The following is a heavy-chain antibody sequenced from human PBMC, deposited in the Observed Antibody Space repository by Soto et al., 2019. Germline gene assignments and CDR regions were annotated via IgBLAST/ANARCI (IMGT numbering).Heavy chain of an antibody. V-gene: IGHV4-30-2*01. J-gene: IGHJ6*02. Sequence: WIWIRQPPGKGLEWIGYIYDSGTTYYNPSLKSRVTISVDRSKNQFSLKLSSVTAADTAVYYCARAHYGDYGYGMDGWGQGTTVTVSS. CDR2: IYDSGTT. CDR3: ARAHYGDYGYGMDG. D-gene: IGHD4-17*01.